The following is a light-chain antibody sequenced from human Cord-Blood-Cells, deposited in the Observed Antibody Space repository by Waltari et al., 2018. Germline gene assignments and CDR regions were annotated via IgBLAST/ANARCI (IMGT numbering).Light chain of an antibody. Sequence: AIQMTQSPSSLSASVGDRVTITCRASQGIRNDLGWYQQKPGKAPKLLIYAASSLQSGVPSRFSGSGSGTDFTLTISSLQPEDFATYYFLQDYNYYTFGQGTKLEIK. CDR3: LQDYNYYT. CDR1: QGIRND. J-gene: IGKJ2*01. V-gene: IGKV1-6*01. CDR2: AAS.